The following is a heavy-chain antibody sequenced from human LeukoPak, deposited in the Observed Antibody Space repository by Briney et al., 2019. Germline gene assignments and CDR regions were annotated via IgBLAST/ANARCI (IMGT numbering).Heavy chain of an antibody. Sequence: ASVKVSCKASGYTFTSYDINWVRQAPGQGLESMGWINPNSGGTNYAQKFQGRVTMTRDTSISTAYMELSSLRSDDTAVYYCARDPSYSSSSGGDGDLTSSGLNWGQGTLVTVSS. CDR1: GYTFTSYD. V-gene: IGHV1-2*02. CDR3: ARDPSYSSSSGGDGDLTSSGLN. J-gene: IGHJ4*02. CDR2: INPNSGGT. D-gene: IGHD6-6*01.